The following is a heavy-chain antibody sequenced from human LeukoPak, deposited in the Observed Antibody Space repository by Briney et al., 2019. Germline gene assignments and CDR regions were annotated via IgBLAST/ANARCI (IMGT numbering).Heavy chain of an antibody. CDR3: TTYYYGSGSYYTNFYMDV. CDR2: IKSKNDSGTT. D-gene: IGHD3-10*01. Sequence: PGGSLRLSCAASGFAFSNAWMSWVRQAPGKGLEWVGHIKSKNDSGTTNYAAPVKGRFTISRDDSKNTLFLQMSSLKTEDTAVYYCTTYYYGSGSYYTNFYMDVWGKGTTVTVSS. CDR1: GFAFSNAW. V-gene: IGHV3-15*01. J-gene: IGHJ6*03.